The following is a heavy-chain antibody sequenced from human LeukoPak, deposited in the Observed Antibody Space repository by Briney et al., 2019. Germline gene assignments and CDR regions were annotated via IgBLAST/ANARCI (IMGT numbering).Heavy chain of an antibody. CDR2: ISGSGGST. CDR3: AKDQTYYDILTGYPNFDY. V-gene: IGHV3-23*01. CDR1: GFTFSSYA. Sequence: GGSLRLSCAASGFTFSSYAMSWVRQAPGKGLEWVSAISGSGGSTYYADSVKGRFTISRDNSKNTLYLQMNSLRAEDTAVYYCAKDQTYYDILTGYPNFDYWGQGTLVTVSS. D-gene: IGHD3-9*01. J-gene: IGHJ4*02.